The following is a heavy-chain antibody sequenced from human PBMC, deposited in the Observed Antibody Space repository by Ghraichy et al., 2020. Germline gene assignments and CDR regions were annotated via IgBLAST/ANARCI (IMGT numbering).Heavy chain of an antibody. V-gene: IGHV3-30*18. CDR3: AKDHWDSGSYFHFDY. D-gene: IGHD1-26*01. CDR2: ISYDGSNK. J-gene: IGHJ4*02. CDR1: GFTFSSYG. Sequence: GGSLRLSCAASGFTFSSYGMHWVRQAPGKGLEWVAVISYDGSNKYYADSVKGRFTISRDNSKNTLYLQMNSLRAEDTAVYYCAKDHWDSGSYFHFDYWGQGTLVTVSS.